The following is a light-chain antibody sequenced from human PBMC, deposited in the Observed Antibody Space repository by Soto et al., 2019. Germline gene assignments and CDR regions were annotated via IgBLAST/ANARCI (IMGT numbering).Light chain of an antibody. J-gene: IGKJ2*01. CDR1: QDISNY. Sequence: DIQMTQSPSSLSASVGDRVTITCQASQDISNYLNWYQQKPGKAPKLLIYDASNLETGVPSRFRRKRSRSAFTFTIVSLHPEDIATYYSQQYHNLPYTFGQGTKLEIK. CDR3: QQYHNLPYT. CDR2: DAS. V-gene: IGKV1-33*01.